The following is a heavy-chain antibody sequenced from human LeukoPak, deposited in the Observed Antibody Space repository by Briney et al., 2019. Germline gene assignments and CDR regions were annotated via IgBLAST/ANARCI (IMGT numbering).Heavy chain of an antibody. Sequence: ASVKVSCKASGYTFTGYYLHWVRQAPGQGLEWMGWIQPNSGGTNYAQKFQGRVTMTRDTSISTAYLDLSRLRSDDTAVYYCARVVVRDANNYKDYWGQGTLVTVSS. CDR1: GYTFTGYY. D-gene: IGHD5-24*01. CDR3: ARVVVRDANNYKDY. CDR2: IQPNSGGT. V-gene: IGHV1-2*02. J-gene: IGHJ4*02.